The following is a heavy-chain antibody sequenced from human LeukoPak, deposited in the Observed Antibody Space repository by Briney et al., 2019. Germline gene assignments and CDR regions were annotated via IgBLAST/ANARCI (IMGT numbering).Heavy chain of an antibody. V-gene: IGHV3-49*03. CDR3: SGYSSLADFFHY. CDR1: GFTFRDYA. CDR2: IRSKTYDGTA. D-gene: IGHD3-22*01. J-gene: IGHJ4*02. Sequence: GGSLRLSCTASGFTFRDYALTWFRPGPGKGLEWVGFIRSKTYDGTAEYAASGKGRFTISRDNSKTTAYLEMNSLKPEDKDVYYCSGYSSLADFFHYWGQGTLVTVSS.